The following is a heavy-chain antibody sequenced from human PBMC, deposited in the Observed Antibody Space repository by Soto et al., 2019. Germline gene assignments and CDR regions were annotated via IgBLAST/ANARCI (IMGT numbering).Heavy chain of an antibody. Sequence: QVQLVESGGCVVQPGRSLRLSCAASGFTFSSYGMHWVRQAPGKGLEWVAVISYDGSNKYYADSVKGRFTISRDNSKNTLYLQMNSLRAEDTAVYYCAKDSGLVGWYFDYWGQGTLVTVSS. CDR1: GFTFSSYG. CDR3: AKDSGLVGWYFDY. V-gene: IGHV3-30*18. J-gene: IGHJ4*02. D-gene: IGHD1-26*01. CDR2: ISYDGSNK.